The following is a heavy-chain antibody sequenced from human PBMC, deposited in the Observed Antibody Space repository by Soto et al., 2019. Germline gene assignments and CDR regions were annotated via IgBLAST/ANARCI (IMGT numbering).Heavy chain of an antibody. CDR1: GFTFSSYA. CDR2: ISYDGSNK. V-gene: IGHV3-30-3*01. D-gene: IGHD3-22*01. Sequence: GGSLRLSCAASGFTFSSYAMHWVRQAPGKGLEWVAVISYDGSNKYYADSVKGRFTISRDNSKNTLYLQMNSLRAEDTAVYYCARAPIVGLYSSGSRGNFDYWGQGTLVTVSS. CDR3: ARAPIVGLYSSGSRGNFDY. J-gene: IGHJ4*02.